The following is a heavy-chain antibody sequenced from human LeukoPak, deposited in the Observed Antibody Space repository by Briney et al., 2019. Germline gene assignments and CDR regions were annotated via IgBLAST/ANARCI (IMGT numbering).Heavy chain of an antibody. CDR1: GDSISRGDYY. V-gene: IGHV4-39*01. D-gene: IGHD1-7*01. J-gene: IGHJ4*02. Sequence: SETLSLTCSVSGDSISRGDYYWGWHRQSPGKGLEWIGSVWHSGASYFNPSLKSRVSISVETSKRQFFLKLTSVTAADTAVYFCARHLLSWNYEGGYFDSWGQGTLVTVSS. CDR2: VWHSGAS. CDR3: ARHLLSWNYEGGYFDS.